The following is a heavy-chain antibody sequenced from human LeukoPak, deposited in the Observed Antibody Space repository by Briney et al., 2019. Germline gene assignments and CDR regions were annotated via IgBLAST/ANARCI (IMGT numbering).Heavy chain of an antibody. CDR1: GGSFSGYY. J-gene: IGHJ5*01. D-gene: IGHD3-10*01. Sequence: PSETLSLTCAAYGGSFSGYYWSWIRLPPGKGLEWIGEINHSGSTNYNPSLKSRLSISIDTSKNQFALRLNSVTAADTAVYYCARGLPIISMLRGVKPSVMFDSWGQGTLVTVSS. V-gene: IGHV4-34*01. CDR2: INHSGST. CDR3: ARGLPIISMLRGVKPSVMFDS.